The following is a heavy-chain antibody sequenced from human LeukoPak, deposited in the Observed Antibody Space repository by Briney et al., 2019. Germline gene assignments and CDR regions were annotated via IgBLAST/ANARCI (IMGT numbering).Heavy chain of an antibody. V-gene: IGHV3-30*02. CDR2: IWYDGSKK. D-gene: IGHD3-10*01. CDR1: GFSFSNYG. J-gene: IGHJ6*03. CDR3: AKTGGDSVLYYYYMDV. Sequence: GGSLRLSCAASGFSFSNYGIHWVRQAPGKGLEWVAFIWYDGSKKYYTDSVRGRFTISRDNSKNTLFLQMNSLRAEDTAVYYCAKTGGDSVLYYYYMDVWGKGTTVTVSS.